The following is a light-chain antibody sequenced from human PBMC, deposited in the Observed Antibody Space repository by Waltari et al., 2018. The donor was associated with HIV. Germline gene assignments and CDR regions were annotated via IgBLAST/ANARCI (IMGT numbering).Light chain of an antibody. V-gene: IGKV4-1*01. J-gene: IGKJ2*01. CDR1: QSVLYSSNSKNY. CDR2: WAS. Sequence: DIVMPQSPDSLAVSLGERATINCKSTQSVLYSSNSKNYLAWYQHKPGQPPKLPFYWASTRESGVPDRFSGSGSGTDFTLTISSLQAEDVAEYYCQQYFNTPYTFGQGTKLEIK. CDR3: QQYFNTPYT.